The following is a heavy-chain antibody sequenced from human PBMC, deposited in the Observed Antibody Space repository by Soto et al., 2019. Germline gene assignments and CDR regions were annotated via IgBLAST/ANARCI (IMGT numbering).Heavy chain of an antibody. CDR1: GGSISSSNW. CDR2: IYHSGST. J-gene: IGHJ5*02. CDR3: AREMDYYGSGSWFDP. D-gene: IGHD3-10*01. Sequence: SETLSLTCAVSGGSISSSNWWSWVRQPPGKGLEWIGEIYHSGSTNYNPSLKSRVTISVDKSKNQFSLKLSSVTAADTAVYYCAREMDYYGSGSWFDPWGQGTLVTVSS. V-gene: IGHV4-4*02.